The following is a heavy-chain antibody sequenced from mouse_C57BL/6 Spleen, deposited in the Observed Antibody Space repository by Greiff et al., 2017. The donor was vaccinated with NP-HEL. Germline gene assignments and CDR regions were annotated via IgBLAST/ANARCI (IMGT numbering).Heavy chain of an antibody. V-gene: IGHV2-5*01. J-gene: IGHJ3*01. CDR2: IWRGGST. D-gene: IGHD1-1*01. Sequence: VKLMESGPGLVQPSQSLSITCTVSGFSLTSYGVHWVRQSPGKGLEWLGVIWRGGSTDYNAAFMSRLSITKDNSKSQVFFKMNSLQADDTAIYYCAKNSNYYGSSWAWFAYWGQGTLVTVSA. CDR3: AKNSNYYGSSWAWFAY. CDR1: GFSLTSYG.